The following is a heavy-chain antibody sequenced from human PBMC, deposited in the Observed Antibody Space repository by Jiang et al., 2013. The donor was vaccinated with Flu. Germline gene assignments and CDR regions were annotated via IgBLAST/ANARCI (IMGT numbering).Heavy chain of an antibody. V-gene: IGHV1-18*01. CDR2: ISAYNGNT. J-gene: IGHJ6*02. CDR3: ARDEERYFDWLLSPTYYYYGMDV. CDR1: GYTFTSYG. D-gene: IGHD3-9*01. Sequence: GAEVKKPGASVKVSCKASGYTFTSYGISWVRQAPGQGLEWMGWISAYNGNTNYAQKLQGRVTMTTDTSTSTAYMELRSLRSDDTAVYYCARDEERYFDWLLSPTYYYYGMDVWGQGTTVTVSS.